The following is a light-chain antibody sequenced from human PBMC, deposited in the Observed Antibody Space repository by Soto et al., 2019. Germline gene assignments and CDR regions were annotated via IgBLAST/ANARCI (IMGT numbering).Light chain of an antibody. Sequence: EIVMTQSPATLSVSPGERATLSFWASQSVINNLAWYQQKPGQAPRLLIYDASTRATGIPARLSGSGSGTDFTLTISSLQAEDVAVYYCQQYYSTPWTFGQGTKVDI. CDR1: QSVINN. CDR3: QQYYSTPWT. J-gene: IGKJ1*01. CDR2: DAS. V-gene: IGKV3-15*01.